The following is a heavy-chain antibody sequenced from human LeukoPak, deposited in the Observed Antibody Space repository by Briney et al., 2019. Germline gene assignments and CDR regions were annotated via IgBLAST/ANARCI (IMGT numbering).Heavy chain of an antibody. J-gene: IGHJ1*01. D-gene: IGHD2-2*01. Sequence: ASVKVSCKASGYTFTSYGISWVRQAPGQGLEWMGWISAYNGNTNYAQKFQGRVTMTRNTSISTAYMELSSLRSEDTAVYHCARVGYCTSSSCYEYFQHWGQGTLVTVSS. CDR3: ARVGYCTSSSCYEYFQH. CDR2: ISAYNGNT. CDR1: GYTFTSYG. V-gene: IGHV1-18*01.